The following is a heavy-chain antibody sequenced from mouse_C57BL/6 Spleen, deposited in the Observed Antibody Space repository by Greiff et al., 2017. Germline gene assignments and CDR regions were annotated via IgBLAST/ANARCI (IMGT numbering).Heavy chain of an antibody. CDR1: GYAFTSYW. D-gene: IGHD2-3*01. J-gene: IGHJ2*01. V-gene: IGHV1-69*01. CDR2: IDPSDSYT. CDR3: ARGGDDGFDY. Sequence: QVQLKQPGAELVLPGASVKLSCKASGYAFTSYWMPWVKQRPGQGLEWIGEIDPSDSYTNYNQKFKGKSTLTVDKSSSTAYMQLSSLTSEDSAVYYCARGGDDGFDYWGQGTTLTVAS.